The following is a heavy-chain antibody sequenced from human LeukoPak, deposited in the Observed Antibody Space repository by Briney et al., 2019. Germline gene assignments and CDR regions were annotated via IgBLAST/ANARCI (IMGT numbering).Heavy chain of an antibody. J-gene: IGHJ4*02. V-gene: IGHV4-34*01. Sequence: SESLSLTCAVSGVSFDDYYWSWVRQPPGKGLEWIGEINHSGYTNDSPSLKSRVTMSIDTSRKQFSLNLRSVTVADTAVYYCTRMTTGHDYWGQGTLVTVSS. D-gene: IGHD4-17*01. CDR3: TRMTTGHDY. CDR1: GVSFDDYY. CDR2: INHSGYT.